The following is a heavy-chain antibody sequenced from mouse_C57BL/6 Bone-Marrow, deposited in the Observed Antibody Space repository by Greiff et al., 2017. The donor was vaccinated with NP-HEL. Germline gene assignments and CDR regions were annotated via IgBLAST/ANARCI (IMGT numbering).Heavy chain of an antibody. J-gene: IGHJ4*01. CDR3: ARHDYDDYYAMDY. V-gene: IGHV5-17*01. CDR2: ISSGSSTI. Sequence: EVQVVESGGGLVKPGGSLKLSCAASGFTFSDYGMHWVRQAPEKGLEWVAYISSGSSTIYYADTVKGRFTISRDNAKNTLFLQMTSLRSEDTAMYYCARHDYDDYYAMDYWGQGPSVTVSS. D-gene: IGHD2-4*01. CDR1: GFTFSDYG.